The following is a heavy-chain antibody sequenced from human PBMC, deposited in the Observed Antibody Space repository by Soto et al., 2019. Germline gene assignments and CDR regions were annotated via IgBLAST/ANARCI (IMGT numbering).Heavy chain of an antibody. CDR1: GFTLSSYW. CDR2: IKQDGSEK. D-gene: IGHD1-26*01. V-gene: IGHV3-7*01. CDR3: AREAAQSGSYYPDYFDY. J-gene: IGHJ4*02. Sequence: GGSLRLSCAASGFTLSSYWMSWVRQAPGKGLEWVANIKQDGSEKYYVDSVKGRFTISRDNAKNSLYLQMNSLRAEDTAVYYCAREAAQSGSYYPDYFDYWGQGTLVTVSS.